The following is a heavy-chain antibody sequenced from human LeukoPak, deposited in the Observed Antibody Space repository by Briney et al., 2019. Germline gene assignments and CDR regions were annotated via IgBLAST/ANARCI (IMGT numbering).Heavy chain of an antibody. CDR2: ISSSGSTI. D-gene: IGHD3-3*01. J-gene: IGHJ6*03. V-gene: IGHV3-11*04. CDR1: GFTFSDYY. Sequence: GGSLRLSCAASGFTFSDYYMSWIRQAPAKGLEWVSYISSSGSTIYYADSVKGRFTISRDNAKNSLYLQMNSLRAEDTAVYYCARDKRLPWSGYYLNYYYYYMDVWGKGTTVTVSS. CDR3: ARDKRLPWSGYYLNYYYYYMDV.